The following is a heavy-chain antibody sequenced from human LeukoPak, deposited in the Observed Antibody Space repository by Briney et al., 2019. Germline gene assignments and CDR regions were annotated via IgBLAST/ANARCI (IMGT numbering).Heavy chain of an antibody. Sequence: ASVKVSCKTSGYSFSGYSIHWLRQAPGQGLEWMGWITPDSGGTNSAQKFQGRVTLTRDTSISTAYMELTRLTSDDTAVYYCARGQYSSGSYLFWGQGTMVTVSS. D-gene: IGHD6-19*01. CDR2: ITPDSGGT. CDR3: ARGQYSSGSYLF. V-gene: IGHV1-2*02. J-gene: IGHJ3*01. CDR1: GYSFSGYS.